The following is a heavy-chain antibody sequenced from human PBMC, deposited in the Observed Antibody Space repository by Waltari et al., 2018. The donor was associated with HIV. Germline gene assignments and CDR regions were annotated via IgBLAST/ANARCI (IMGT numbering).Heavy chain of an antibody. CDR2: ISAYNGNT. D-gene: IGHD2-15*01. V-gene: IGHV1-18*01. J-gene: IGHJ5*02. CDR1: GYTFTSYV. CDR3: ARGGDCSGGSCYRGWFDP. Sequence: QVHLVQSGAEVKKPGASVKVSCKAHGYTFTSYVISWGRQAPGQGLEWMGWISAYNGNTNYAQKLQGRVTMTTDTSTSTAYMELRSLRSDDTAVYYCARGGDCSGGSCYRGWFDPWGQGTLVTVSS.